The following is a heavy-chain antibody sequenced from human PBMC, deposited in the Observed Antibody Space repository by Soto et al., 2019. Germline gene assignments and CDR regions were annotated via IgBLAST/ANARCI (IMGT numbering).Heavy chain of an antibody. Sequence: QVQLVESGGGVVQPGRSLRLSCAASGFTFSSYHIHWVRQAPGKGLEWVAVIWYDGKSKYYADAVKGRSTIARDNSKSTRYLQTTGLRGEDTAVYYCARDLAAATNYYDYGLDVWGQGTAVTVSS. CDR3: ARDLAAATNYYDYGLDV. J-gene: IGHJ6*02. CDR1: GFTFSSYH. D-gene: IGHD6-13*01. V-gene: IGHV3-33*01. CDR2: IWYDGKSK.